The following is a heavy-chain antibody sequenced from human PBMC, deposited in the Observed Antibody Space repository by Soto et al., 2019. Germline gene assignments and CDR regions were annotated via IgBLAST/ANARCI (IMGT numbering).Heavy chain of an antibody. D-gene: IGHD3-22*01. J-gene: IGHJ4*02. Sequence: PSETLSLTCAVYGGSFSGYYWSWIRQPPGKGLEWIGEINHSGSTNYNPSLKSRVTISVDTSKNQFSLKLSSVTAADTAVCYCARAGYYDSSGYYYDYWGQGTLVTVSS. V-gene: IGHV4-34*01. CDR1: GGSFSGYY. CDR2: INHSGST. CDR3: ARAGYYDSSGYYYDY.